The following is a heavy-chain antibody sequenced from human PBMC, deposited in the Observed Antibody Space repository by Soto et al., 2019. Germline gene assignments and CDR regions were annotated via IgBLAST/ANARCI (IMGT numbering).Heavy chain of an antibody. CDR1: ENTFTSFD. V-gene: IGHV1-8*01. D-gene: IGHD6-13*01. Sequence: QVQLVQSGAEVKKPGASWKFSCKPFENTFTSFDINWVRRATEQGLNGMGWRNPTSGNTGYAQKFQGRVTMTRNTSISTAYMELSSLRSEDTAVYYCARGRQAIADDAFDIWGQGTMVTVSS. CDR3: ARGRQAIADDAFDI. J-gene: IGHJ3*02. CDR2: RNPTSGNT.